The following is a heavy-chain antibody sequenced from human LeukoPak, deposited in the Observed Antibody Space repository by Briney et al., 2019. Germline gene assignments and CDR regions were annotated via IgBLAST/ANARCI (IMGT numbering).Heavy chain of an antibody. V-gene: IGHV4-39*01. J-gene: IGHJ6*03. CDR1: GGSISSSSYY. CDR2: IYYSGST. CDR3: ARGLWFGEFPSLWYYYYMDV. Sequence: PSETLSLTCTVSGGSISSSSYYWGWIRQPPGKGLEWIGSIYYSGSTYYNPSLKSRVTISVDTSKNQFSLKLSSVTAADTAVYYCARGLWFGEFPSLWYYYYMDVWGKGTTVTISS. D-gene: IGHD3-10*01.